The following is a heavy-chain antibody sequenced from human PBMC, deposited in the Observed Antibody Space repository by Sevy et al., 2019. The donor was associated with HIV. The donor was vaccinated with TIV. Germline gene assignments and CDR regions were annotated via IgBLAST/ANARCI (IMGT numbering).Heavy chain of an antibody. D-gene: IGHD1-1*01. CDR2: IKEDGSEK. CDR3: AGYNNLGY. V-gene: IGHV3-7*01. Sequence: GGSLILSCAVSGFSFSNYWMSWVRQAPGKGLEWVANIKEDGSEKHYVDSVKGRFTISRDNTKNSLFLQMNSMRAEDTALYYCAGYNNLGYWGQGTLVTVSS. J-gene: IGHJ4*02. CDR1: GFSFSNYW.